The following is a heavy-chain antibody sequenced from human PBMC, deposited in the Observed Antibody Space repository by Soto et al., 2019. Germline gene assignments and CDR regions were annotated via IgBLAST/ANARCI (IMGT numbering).Heavy chain of an antibody. J-gene: IGHJ4*02. D-gene: IGHD3-22*01. CDR3: AREAPCYYYDSSGYYDY. CDR1: GGSISSYY. Sequence: ASETLSLTCTVSGGSISSYYWSWIRQPPGKGLEWIGYIYYSGSTNYNPSLKSRVTISVDTSKNQFSLKLSSVTAADTAVYYCAREAPCYYYDSSGYYDYWGQGTLVTVSS. V-gene: IGHV4-59*01. CDR2: IYYSGST.